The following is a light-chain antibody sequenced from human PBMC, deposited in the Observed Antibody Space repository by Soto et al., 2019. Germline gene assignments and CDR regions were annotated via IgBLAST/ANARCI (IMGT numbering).Light chain of an antibody. CDR3: QQYYSPPLT. V-gene: IGKV4-1*01. J-gene: IGKJ2*01. CDR2: WAS. CDR1: QSVLYSSNNQNY. Sequence: DIVMTQSPDSLAVSLGERATINCKSSQSVLYSSNNQNYLAWFQQKPGQPPKLLIYWASTRESGVPDRFSGSGSGSDFTLTISSLQADDVAVYYCQQYYSPPLTFGQGTKLELK.